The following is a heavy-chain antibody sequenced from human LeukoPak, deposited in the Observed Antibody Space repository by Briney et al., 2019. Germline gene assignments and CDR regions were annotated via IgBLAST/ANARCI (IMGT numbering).Heavy chain of an antibody. Sequence: SETLSLTCSASGGSISNYYRNWLRQPAGKGLEWIGRIYASGSTNYNPSLKSRVTISMDKSKNHFSLNLKSVTAADTAFYYCARDFYGDDGHHPFDYWGQGIQVTVSS. CDR2: IYASGST. CDR1: GGSISNYY. CDR3: ARDFYGDDGHHPFDY. D-gene: IGHD2/OR15-2a*01. J-gene: IGHJ4*02. V-gene: IGHV4-4*07.